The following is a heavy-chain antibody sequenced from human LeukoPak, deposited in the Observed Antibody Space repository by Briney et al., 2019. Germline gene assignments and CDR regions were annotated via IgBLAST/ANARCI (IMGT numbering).Heavy chain of an antibody. CDR2: IYYSGST. V-gene: IGHV4-59*08. D-gene: IGHD3-22*01. J-gene: IGHJ5*02. Sequence: SETLSLTCTVSGGSISSYYWSWIRQPPGKGLEWIGYIYYSGSTNYNPSLKSRVTISVDTSKSQFSLKLSSVTAADTAVYYCARLHWYYYDSSGHYQGWFGPWGQGTLVTVSS. CDR1: GGSISSYY. CDR3: ARLHWYYYDSSGHYQGWFGP.